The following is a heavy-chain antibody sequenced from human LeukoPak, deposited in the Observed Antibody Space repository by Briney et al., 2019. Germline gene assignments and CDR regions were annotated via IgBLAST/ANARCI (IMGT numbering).Heavy chain of an antibody. CDR3: ARVGPLWFGELFTPLPYYYYYGMDV. J-gene: IGHJ6*02. CDR2: ISYDGSNK. V-gene: IGHV3-30*03. CDR1: GFTFSSYG. D-gene: IGHD3-10*01. Sequence: PGGSLRLSCAASGFTFSSYGMHWVRQAPGKGLEWVAVISYDGSNKYYADSVKGRFTISRDNAKNSLYLQMNSLRDEDTAVYYCARVGPLWFGELFTPLPYYYYYGMDVWGQGTTVTVSS.